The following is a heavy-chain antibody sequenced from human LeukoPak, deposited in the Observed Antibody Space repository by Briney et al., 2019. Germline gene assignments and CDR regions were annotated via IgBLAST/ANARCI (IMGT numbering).Heavy chain of an antibody. D-gene: IGHD2-15*01. CDR2: IKKDGSGK. CDR1: GFTFSSYW. CDR3: ARDGGDCSGDSCYVDY. V-gene: IGHV3-7*01. Sequence: GGSLRLSCAASGFTFSSYWMSWVRQAPGKGLEWVANIKKDGSGKYYVDSVKGRFTISRDNAKNSLYLQMNSLRAEDTAVYYCARDGGDCSGDSCYVDYWGQGTLVTVSS. J-gene: IGHJ4*02.